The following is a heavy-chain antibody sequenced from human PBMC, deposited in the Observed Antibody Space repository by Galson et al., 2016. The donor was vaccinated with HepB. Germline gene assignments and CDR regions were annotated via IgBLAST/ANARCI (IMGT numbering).Heavy chain of an antibody. CDR3: AKDGGTWGYYYGDWNLDL. D-gene: IGHD3-16*01. Sequence: SLRLSCAASGFTFRDSTMTWVRQAPGKGLHWVSTITGSGVSSYYADSVKGRFTTSRDNSKNILYRQMNSLRADDTAVYYCAKDGGTWGYYYGDWNLDLWGRGTLVTVAS. J-gene: IGHJ2*01. CDR1: GFTFRDST. CDR2: ITGSGVSS. V-gene: IGHV3-23*01.